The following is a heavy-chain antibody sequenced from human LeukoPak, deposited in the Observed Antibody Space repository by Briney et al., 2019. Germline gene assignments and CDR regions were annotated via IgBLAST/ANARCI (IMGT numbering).Heavy chain of an antibody. CDR2: INPNSGGT. CDR1: GYTFTGYY. Sequence: GASVKVSCKASGYTFTGYYMHWVRQAPGQGLEWMGWINPNSGGTNYAQKFQGRVTMTRDTSISTAYMELSRLRSDDTAVYYCARDPLVEILGIDYWGQGTLVTVSS. J-gene: IGHJ4*02. CDR3: ARDPLVEILGIDY. D-gene: IGHD7-27*01. V-gene: IGHV1-2*02.